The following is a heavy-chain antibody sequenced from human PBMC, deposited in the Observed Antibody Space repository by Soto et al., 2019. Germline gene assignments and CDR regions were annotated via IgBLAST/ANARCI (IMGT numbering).Heavy chain of an antibody. CDR3: ARTSITMVRGVIPTPYYYYGMDV. D-gene: IGHD3-10*01. V-gene: IGHV1-18*01. CDR1: GYTFTSYG. CDR2: ISAYNGNT. Sequence: ASVKVSCKASGYTFTSYGISWVLQAPGQGLEWMGWISAYNGNTNYAQKLQGRVTMTTDTSTSTAYMELRSLRSDDTAVYYCARTSITMVRGVIPTPYYYYGMDVWGQGTTVTVSS. J-gene: IGHJ6*02.